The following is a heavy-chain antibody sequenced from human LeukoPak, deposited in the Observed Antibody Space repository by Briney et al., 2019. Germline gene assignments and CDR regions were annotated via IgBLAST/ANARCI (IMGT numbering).Heavy chain of an antibody. Sequence: SQTLSLTCAISGDSVSSYSATWDWIRQSPSRGLEWLGRTYYRSKWYTDYAVSVNSRVTVNPDTSKNQFSLQLNSVTPEDTAVYYCAREGSDGYLFDYWGQGSLVIVSS. CDR1: GDSVSSYSAT. CDR3: AREGSDGYLFDY. V-gene: IGHV6-1*01. CDR2: TYYRSKWYT. J-gene: IGHJ4*02. D-gene: IGHD3-16*01.